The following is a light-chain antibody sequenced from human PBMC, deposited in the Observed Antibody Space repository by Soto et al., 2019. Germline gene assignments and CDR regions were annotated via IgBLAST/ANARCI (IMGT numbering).Light chain of an antibody. CDR1: QSVGSK. Sequence: IEMTQYPATLSVSPGERATLSFRASQSVGSKLAWYQQQPGQAPRLLIYAASTRAPGVPARFSGSGSGTEFTLTISSLQSEDFAVYYCQQHNNWSLTFGGGTKVDIK. CDR2: AAS. V-gene: IGKV3-15*01. CDR3: QQHNNWSLT. J-gene: IGKJ4*01.